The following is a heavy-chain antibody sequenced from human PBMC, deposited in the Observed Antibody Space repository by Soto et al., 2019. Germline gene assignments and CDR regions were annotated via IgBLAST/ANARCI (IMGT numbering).Heavy chain of an antibody. J-gene: IGHJ4*02. Sequence: GASVKVSCKASGYTFTSYAMHWVRQAPAQRLEWMGWINAANGNTKYSHKFQGRVTITRDTSASTAYMELSSLRSQDTALSYCARGLGEPDGSGDYWGKGTLVTVSS. CDR2: INAANGNT. CDR1: GYTFTSYA. D-gene: IGHD3-10*01. CDR3: ARGLGEPDGSGDY. V-gene: IGHV1-3*01.